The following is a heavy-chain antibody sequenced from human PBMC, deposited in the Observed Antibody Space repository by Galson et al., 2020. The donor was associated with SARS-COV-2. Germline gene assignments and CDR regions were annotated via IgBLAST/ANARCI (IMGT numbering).Heavy chain of an antibody. D-gene: IGHD4-17*01. Sequence: GGSLRLSCAASGFTVSTNYMNWVRQAPGKGLEWVSVIYSGGSTYYTDSVKGRFTISRDSSKNTLYLQMNSLRADDTAVYYCARRYGDYYFDYWGQGTLVTVSS. CDR3: ARRYGDYYFDY. V-gene: IGHV3-53*01. CDR2: IYSGGST. CDR1: GFTVSTNY. J-gene: IGHJ4*02.